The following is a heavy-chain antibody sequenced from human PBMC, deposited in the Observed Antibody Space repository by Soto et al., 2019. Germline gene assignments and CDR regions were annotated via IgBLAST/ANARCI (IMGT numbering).Heavy chain of an antibody. V-gene: IGHV4-34*01. J-gene: IGHJ2*01. CDR1: GASFTGYY. CDR3: ARYGGTAIWYFDI. CDR2: VSHSGTA. Sequence: QVRLQQWGAGLLKPSETLSLTCAVYGASFTGYYWTWLRQSPGKGLEWIGEVSHSGTAKYNPSLKSRDTISLATSKSQFSLELTSVTAADTAVYYCARYGGTAIWYFDIWGRGTSVSVSS. D-gene: IGHD2-15*01.